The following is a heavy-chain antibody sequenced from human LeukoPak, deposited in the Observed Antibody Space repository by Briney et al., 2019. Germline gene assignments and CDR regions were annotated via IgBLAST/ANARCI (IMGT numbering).Heavy chain of an antibody. CDR1: GGSISSSSYY. Sequence: PSETLSLTCTVSGGSISSSSYYWGWIRQPPGKGLEWIGSIYYSGSTYYNPSLKGRVTISVDTSKNQFSLKLSSVTAADTAVYYCARQPMVRGVIKPYYFDYWGQGTLVTVSS. V-gene: IGHV4-39*01. CDR3: ARQPMVRGVIKPYYFDY. CDR2: IYYSGST. J-gene: IGHJ4*02. D-gene: IGHD3-10*01.